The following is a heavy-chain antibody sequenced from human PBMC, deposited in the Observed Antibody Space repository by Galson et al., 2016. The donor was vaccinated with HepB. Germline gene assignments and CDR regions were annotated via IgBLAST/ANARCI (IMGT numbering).Heavy chain of an antibody. Sequence: PALVKPTQTLTLTCTLSGFSLNTSGVGVGWIRQPPGQALEWLALIYWDDDKRYSPSLKSRLTITKDPSKNEVVLTMTNMDPVDTATYFCAHRKPDYYVSDWFDPWGQGTLVTVSS. CDR2: IYWDDDK. D-gene: IGHD3-10*01. V-gene: IGHV2-5*02. CDR3: AHRKPDYYVSDWFDP. J-gene: IGHJ5*02. CDR1: GFSLNTSGVG.